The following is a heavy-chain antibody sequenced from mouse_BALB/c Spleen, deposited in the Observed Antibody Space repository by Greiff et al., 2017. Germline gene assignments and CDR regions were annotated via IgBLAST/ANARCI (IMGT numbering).Heavy chain of an antibody. CDR1: GFTFSDYY. CDR3: ARDRSYDGYYDAMDY. J-gene: IGHJ4*01. CDR2: ISDGGSYT. D-gene: IGHD2-3*01. V-gene: IGHV5-4*02. Sequence: EVQVVESGGGLVKPGGSLKLSCAASGFTFSDYYMYWVRQTPEKRLEWVATISDGGSYTYYPDSVKGRFTISRDNAKNNLYLQMSSLKSEDTAMYYCARDRSYDGYYDAMDYWGQGTSVTVSS.